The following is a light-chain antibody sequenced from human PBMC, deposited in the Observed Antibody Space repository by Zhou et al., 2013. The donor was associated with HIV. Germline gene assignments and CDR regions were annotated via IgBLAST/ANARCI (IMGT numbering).Light chain of an antibody. CDR3: QQHDSLPLT. J-gene: IGKJ3*01. CDR2: EGS. Sequence: DIQMTQSPSSLSASLGDRVTITCRASQTIRSYLNWYQQKPGKAPKLLIYEGSTLETGVPSRFSGSGSGTDFTFTISSLQPEDIAVYYCQQHDSLPLTFGPGTKVEIK. CDR1: QTIRSY. V-gene: IGKV1-33*01.